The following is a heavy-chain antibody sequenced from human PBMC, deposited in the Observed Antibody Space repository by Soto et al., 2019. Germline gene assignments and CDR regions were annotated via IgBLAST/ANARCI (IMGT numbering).Heavy chain of an antibody. J-gene: IGHJ5*02. CDR1: GYTFFTYD. CDR3: ARHHGPTTSENWFDP. D-gene: IGHD5-12*01. CDR2: ISTYSGDT. V-gene: IGHV1-18*01. Sequence: SVKVSCKASGYTFFTYDISWVRQAPGQGLEWMGWISTYSGDTKYAQKFQGRVTMTTDTSTTTAYLELRSLRSDDTAVYYCARHHGPTTSENWFDPWGQGTPVTVSS.